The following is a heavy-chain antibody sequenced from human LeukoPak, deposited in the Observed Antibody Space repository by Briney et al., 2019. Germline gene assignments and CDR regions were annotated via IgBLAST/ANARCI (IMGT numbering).Heavy chain of an antibody. V-gene: IGHV3-30*01. J-gene: IGHJ4*02. CDR1: GFTFSSYA. D-gene: IGHD6-13*01. CDR2: ISYDGSNK. CDR3: ARDLDGAAAGTFDY. Sequence: GGSLRLSCASSGFTFSSYAMHWVRQAPGKGLEWVAVISYDGSNKYYADSVKGRFTISRDNSKNTLYLQMNSLRAEDTAVYYCARDLDGAAAGTFDYWGQGTLVTVSS.